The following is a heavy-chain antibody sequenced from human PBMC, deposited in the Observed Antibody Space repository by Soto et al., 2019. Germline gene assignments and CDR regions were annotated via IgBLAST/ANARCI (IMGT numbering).Heavy chain of an antibody. CDR3: VAELYSGGGCCSFDF. V-gene: IGHV1-58*01. CDR2: IIVASGRT. D-gene: IGHD2-21*02. CDR1: GFTFTNSA. Sequence: ASVQVPCKTSGFTFTNSAVQWVRQARGQRLEWIGWIIVASGRTNYAREVQERVTISRDTSTSTAYMELSGLRSEDTAVYYCVAELYSGGGCCSFDFWGQGTMVTVSS. J-gene: IGHJ3*01.